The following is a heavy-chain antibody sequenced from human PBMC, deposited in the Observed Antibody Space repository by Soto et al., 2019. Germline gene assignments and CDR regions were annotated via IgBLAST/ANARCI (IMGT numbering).Heavy chain of an antibody. Sequence: QVQLQESGPGLVKPSETLSLTCTVSGGSVSSGSYYWSWIRQPPGKGLEWIGYIYYSGSTNYNPSLKSRVTISVDTSKNQFSLKLSSVTAADTAVYYCARAGMDGSSWYGGYNWFDPWGQGTLVTVSS. V-gene: IGHV4-61*01. CDR2: IYYSGST. CDR1: GGSVSSGSYY. J-gene: IGHJ5*02. CDR3: ARAGMDGSSWYGGYNWFDP. D-gene: IGHD6-13*01.